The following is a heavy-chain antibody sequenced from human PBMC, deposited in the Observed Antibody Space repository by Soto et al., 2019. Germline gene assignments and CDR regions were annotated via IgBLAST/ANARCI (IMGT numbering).Heavy chain of an antibody. CDR1: GGSVSSGSYY. CDR2: IYYSGST. D-gene: IGHD3-22*01. J-gene: IGHJ4*02. Sequence: SETLSLTCTVSGGSVSSGSYYWSWIRQPPGKGLEWIGYIYYSGSTNYNPSLKSRVTISVDTSKNQFSLKLSSVTAADTAVYYCARVGSLNDSSGYYYLPVLYFDYWGQGTLVTVSS. CDR3: ARVGSLNDSSGYYYLPVLYFDY. V-gene: IGHV4-61*01.